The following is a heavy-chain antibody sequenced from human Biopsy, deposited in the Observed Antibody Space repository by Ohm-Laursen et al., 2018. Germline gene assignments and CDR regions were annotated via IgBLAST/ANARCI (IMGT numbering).Heavy chain of an antibody. Sequence: GASVKVSCKASGYDFLDFHIHWVRQVPGQGLEWIGHINPHTGVTKYAQKFLDRITMTGDTSISTAYMDLSRLTSAATGIYYCARPSGGVSTIGFDPWGQGTLVIVSS. D-gene: IGHD5/OR15-5a*01. V-gene: IGHV1-2*05. CDR3: ARPSGGVSTIGFDP. J-gene: IGHJ5*02. CDR1: GYDFLDFH. CDR2: INPHTGVT.